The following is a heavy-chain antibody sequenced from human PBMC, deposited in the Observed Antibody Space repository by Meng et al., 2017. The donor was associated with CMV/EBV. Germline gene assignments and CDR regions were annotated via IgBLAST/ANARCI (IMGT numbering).Heavy chain of an antibody. V-gene: IGHV3-23*01. CDR1: GFTFSSYA. Sequence: GESLKISCAASGFTFSSYAMSWVRQAPGKGLEWVSAISGSGGSTYYADSVKGRFTISRDNSKNMLYLQMNSLRAEDTAVYYCAKDGEGSGSYDAFDIWGQGTMVTVSS. J-gene: IGHJ3*02. D-gene: IGHD3-10*01. CDR3: AKDGEGSGSYDAFDI. CDR2: ISGSGGST.